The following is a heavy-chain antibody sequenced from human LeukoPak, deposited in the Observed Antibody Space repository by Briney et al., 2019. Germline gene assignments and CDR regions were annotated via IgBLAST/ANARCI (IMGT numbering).Heavy chain of an antibody. J-gene: IGHJ4*02. CDR3: AKDGGSRDFDY. CDR1: GFTFSSYA. D-gene: IGHD4-23*01. CDR2: ISGSGGST. Sequence: GGSLRLSCAASGFTFSSYAMNWVRQAPGKGLEWVSAISGSGGSTYYADSMKGRFTISRDNSKNTLYLHMNSLRAEDTALYYCAKDGGSRDFDYWGQGTLVTVSS. V-gene: IGHV3-23*01.